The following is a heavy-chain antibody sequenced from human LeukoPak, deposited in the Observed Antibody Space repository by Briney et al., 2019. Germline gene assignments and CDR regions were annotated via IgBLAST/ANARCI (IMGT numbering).Heavy chain of an antibody. CDR1: GFTFNNYA. Sequence: AGGSLRLSCAASGFTFNNYAMSWVRQAPGKGLEWVSIISSGGGSTYYADSVKGRFTVSRDNSQNTLFLQMNSLRAEDTAVYYCAKARGPYDSSGYYSFQHWGQGTLVTVSS. J-gene: IGHJ1*01. D-gene: IGHD3-22*01. CDR3: AKARGPYDSSGYYSFQH. V-gene: IGHV3-23*01. CDR2: ISSGGGST.